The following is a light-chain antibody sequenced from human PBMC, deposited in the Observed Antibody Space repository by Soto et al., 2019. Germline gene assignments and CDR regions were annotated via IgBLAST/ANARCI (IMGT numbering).Light chain of an antibody. J-gene: IGLJ2*01. CDR1: SSDVGGYNY. CDR2: EVS. V-gene: IGLV2-8*01. Sequence: QSSLTQPPSASGSPGQSVTISCTGTSSDVGGYNYVSWYQQHPGKAPKLMISEVSKRPSGVPDRFSGSKSGNTASLTVSGLQREDEDDYLCSSFAGNNNFVFGGGTKLTVL. CDR3: SSFAGNNNFV.